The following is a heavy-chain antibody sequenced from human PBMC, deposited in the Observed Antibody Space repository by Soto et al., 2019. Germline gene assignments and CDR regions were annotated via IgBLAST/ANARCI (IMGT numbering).Heavy chain of an antibody. CDR3: ARGEQQLVQIFDY. CDR2: IYYSGST. Sequence: SETLSLTCTVSGGSISSGDYYWSWIRQPPGKGLEWIGYIYYSGSTYYNPSLKSRVTISVDTSKNQFSLKLSSVTAADTAVYYCARGEQQLVQIFDYWGQGTLVTVSS. J-gene: IGHJ4*02. V-gene: IGHV4-30-4*01. D-gene: IGHD6-13*01. CDR1: GGSISSGDYY.